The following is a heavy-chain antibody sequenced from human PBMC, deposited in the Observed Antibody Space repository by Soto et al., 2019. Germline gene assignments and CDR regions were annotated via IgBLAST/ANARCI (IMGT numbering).Heavy chain of an antibody. V-gene: IGHV4-59*08. CDR3: VRHGGVATFDF. J-gene: IGHJ4*02. CDR2: INYTGNT. D-gene: IGHD3-16*01. CDR1: GGSLRGYY. Sequence: QVQLQESGPGLVRPSETLSLTCTVSGGSLRGYYWSWIRQAPGKGLEWMGYINYTGNTNYRPSLKSRLTISLDTSREQFSLRLKSMAVADTGVYVCVRHGGVATFDFWGQGNLVIVSS.